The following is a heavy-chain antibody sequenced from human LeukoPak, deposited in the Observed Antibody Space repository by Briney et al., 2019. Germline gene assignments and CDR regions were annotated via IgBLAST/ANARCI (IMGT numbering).Heavy chain of an antibody. CDR2: IYYSGST. Sequence: SETLSLTCTVSGGSISSSSYYWDWIRQPPVKGLEWIGSIYYSGSTYYNPSLKCRVTISVDTSKNQFSLKLSSVTAADTAVYYCARADTAMVPRIDYWGQGTLVTVSS. CDR1: GGSISSSSYY. D-gene: IGHD5-18*01. V-gene: IGHV4-39*07. J-gene: IGHJ4*02. CDR3: ARADTAMVPRIDY.